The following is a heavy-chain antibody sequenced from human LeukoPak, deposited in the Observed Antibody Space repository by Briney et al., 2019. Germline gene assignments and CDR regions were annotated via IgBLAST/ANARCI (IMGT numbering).Heavy chain of an antibody. D-gene: IGHD3-3*01. CDR3: ARGGLFGVVITPDAFDI. CDR2: IWYDGSNK. J-gene: IGHJ3*02. Sequence: GRSLRLSCAASGFTFSSYGMHWARQAPGKGLEWVAVIWYDGSNKYYADSVKGRFTISRDNSKNTLYLQMNSLRAEDTAVYYCARGGLFGVVITPDAFDIWGQGTMVTVSS. CDR1: GFTFSSYG. V-gene: IGHV3-33*01.